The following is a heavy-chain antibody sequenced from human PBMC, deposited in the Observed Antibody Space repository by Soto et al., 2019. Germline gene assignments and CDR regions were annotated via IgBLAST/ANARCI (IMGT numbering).Heavy chain of an antibody. D-gene: IGHD2-8*01. V-gene: IGHV1-3*01. Sequence: QVQVVQSGAEVKKPGASVKVSCKASGYSFSTYSMHWVRQAPGQGLEWMGWINGANGNTRYSQKFKDRVSISRDTPASTGYMELSSLRSXXXXVXXXXRXKGXEENYY. CDR1: GYSFSTYS. CDR3: XRXKGXEENYY. CDR2: INGANGNT. J-gene: IGHJ6*01.